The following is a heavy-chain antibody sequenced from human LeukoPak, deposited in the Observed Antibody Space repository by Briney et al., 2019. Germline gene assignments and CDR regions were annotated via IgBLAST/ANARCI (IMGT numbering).Heavy chain of an antibody. CDR3: AKDLISTAMVTAYYFDY. CDR2: ISYDGSNK. J-gene: IGHJ4*02. CDR1: GFTFSSYG. Sequence: GGSLRLSCAASGFTFSSYGMHWVRQAPGKGLEWVAVISYDGSNKYYADSVKGRFTISRDNSKNTLYLQMNSLRAEDTAVYYCAKDLISTAMVTAYYFDYWGQGTLVTVSS. D-gene: IGHD5-18*01. V-gene: IGHV3-30*18.